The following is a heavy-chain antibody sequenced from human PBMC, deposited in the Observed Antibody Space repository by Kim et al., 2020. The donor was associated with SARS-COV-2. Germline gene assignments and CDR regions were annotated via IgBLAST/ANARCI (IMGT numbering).Heavy chain of an antibody. CDR3: ASGLGGRFDP. J-gene: IGHJ5*02. Sequence: YVDYAVAVKSRITITPDTSKNQVSLQLNSVTPEDTAIYYCASGLGGRFDPWGQGTLVTVSS. D-gene: IGHD3-10*01. V-gene: IGHV6-1*01. CDR2: YV.